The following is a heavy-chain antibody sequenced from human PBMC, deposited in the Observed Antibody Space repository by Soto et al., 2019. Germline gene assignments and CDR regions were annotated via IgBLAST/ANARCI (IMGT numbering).Heavy chain of an antibody. CDR1: GYTFTSYD. Sequence: SVKVSCKASGYTFTSYDINWVRQATGQGLEWMGWMNPNSGNTGYAQKFQGRVTMTRNTSISTAYMELSSLRSEDTAVYYCASFIRSGSNWFDPWGQGTLVTVSS. D-gene: IGHD3-22*01. V-gene: IGHV1-8*01. J-gene: IGHJ5*02. CDR2: MNPNSGNT. CDR3: ASFIRSGSNWFDP.